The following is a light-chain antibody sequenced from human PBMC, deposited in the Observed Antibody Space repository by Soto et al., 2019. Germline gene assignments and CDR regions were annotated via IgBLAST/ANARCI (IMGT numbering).Light chain of an antibody. CDR1: QSVSTN. CDR2: GAS. CDR3: QHYNELPLT. J-gene: IGKJ4*01. V-gene: IGKV3-15*01. Sequence: EIVMTQSPATLSVSPGERATISCRASQSVSTNLAWYQQKPGQGPRLLIFGASTRAIGIPARFSGSGSGTDFTLTISSLQSEDFAVYYCQHYNELPLTFGGGTKVEIK.